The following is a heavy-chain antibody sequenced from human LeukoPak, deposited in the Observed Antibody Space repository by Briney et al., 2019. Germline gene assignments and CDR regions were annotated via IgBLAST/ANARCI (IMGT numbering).Heavy chain of an antibody. CDR3: ARGHGYNNGYPYFDS. CDR1: GGSVSSGDHY. J-gene: IGHJ4*02. Sequence: SQTLSLTCSVSGGSVSSGDHYWRWIRQLPGKGLEWLGFVYDSGRTTYPAKTNYNPSLAGRVTMSMDTSKNQFSLKLSSVTAADSAVYFCARGHGYNNGYPYFDSWGQGTLVSVSS. CDR2: VYDSGRT. D-gene: IGHD5-12*01. V-gene: IGHV4-61*08.